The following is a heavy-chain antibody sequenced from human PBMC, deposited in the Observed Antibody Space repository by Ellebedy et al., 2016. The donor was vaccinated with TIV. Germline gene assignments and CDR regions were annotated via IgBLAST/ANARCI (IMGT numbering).Heavy chain of an antibody. D-gene: IGHD1-26*01. CDR1: GFTFRNYW. CDR2: INQDGSQV. Sequence: LSLTXXTSGFTFRNYWMTWVRQAPGKGLECVATINQDGSQVFYLDSVKGRFTISRDNANNSLYLQMNSLRADDSAMYYSARVFSLGTGPVGYWGQGTLVTVSS. CDR3: ARVFSLGTGPVGY. J-gene: IGHJ4*02. V-gene: IGHV3-7*01.